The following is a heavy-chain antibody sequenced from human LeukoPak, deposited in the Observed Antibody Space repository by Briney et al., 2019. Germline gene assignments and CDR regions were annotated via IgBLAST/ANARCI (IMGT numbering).Heavy chain of an antibody. D-gene: IGHD3-3*01. V-gene: IGHV3-11*01. CDR1: GFTFSDYY. CDR2: ISSSGSTI. J-gene: IGHJ6*02. CDR3: ARDSHYDFWSGYSDDYYYGMGV. Sequence: PGGSLRLSCAASGFTFSDYYMSWIRQAPGKGLEWVSYISSSGSTIYYADSVKGRFTISRDNAKNSLYLQMNSLRAEDTAVYYCARDSHYDFWSGYSDDYYYGMGVWGQGTTVTVSS.